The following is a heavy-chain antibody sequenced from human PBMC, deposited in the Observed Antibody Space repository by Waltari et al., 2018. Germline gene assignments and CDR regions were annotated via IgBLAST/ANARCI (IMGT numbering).Heavy chain of an antibody. CDR1: GFAFSSFW. Sequence: EGQLVESGGGLVQPGGSLKLSCPASGFAFSSFWMHWVRPVPGQGLVWVSRSNSDGSDTSYADSVRGRFTVSRDNAKNMVYLQMKSLRAEDTAIYYCTRDSPSWIWGQGTMVSVSS. V-gene: IGHV3-74*01. CDR2: SNSDGSDT. CDR3: TRDSPSWI. J-gene: IGHJ3*02.